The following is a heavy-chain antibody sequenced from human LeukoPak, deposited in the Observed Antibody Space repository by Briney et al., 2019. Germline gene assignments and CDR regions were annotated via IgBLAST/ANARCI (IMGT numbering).Heavy chain of an antibody. J-gene: IGHJ3*02. CDR1: GFTFSDYY. V-gene: IGHV3-11*04. Sequence: GGSLRLSCAASGFTFSDYYMSWIRQAPGKGLEWVSYISSSGSTIYYADSVKGRFTISRDNAKNSLYLQMNSLRAEDTAVYYCASVGSDLLAYCGGDCPFDIWGQGTMVTVSS. CDR2: ISSSGSTI. CDR3: ASVGSDLLAYCGGDCPFDI. D-gene: IGHD2-21*02.